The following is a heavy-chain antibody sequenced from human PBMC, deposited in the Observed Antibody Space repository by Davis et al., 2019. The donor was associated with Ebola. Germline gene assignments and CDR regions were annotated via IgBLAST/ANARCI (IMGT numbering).Heavy chain of an antibody. CDR1: GFTFDDYA. V-gene: IGHV3-43*02. D-gene: IGHD5-24*01. J-gene: IGHJ6*02. CDR2: ISGDGGST. Sequence: GESLKISCAASGFTFDDYAMHWVRQAPGKGPEWVSLISGDGGSTYYADSVKGRFTISRDNSKNSLYLQMNSLRTEDTALYYCAKGGWRMGRDGYNRRPQYGMDVWGQGTTVTVSS. CDR3: AKGGWRMGRDGYNRRPQYGMDV.